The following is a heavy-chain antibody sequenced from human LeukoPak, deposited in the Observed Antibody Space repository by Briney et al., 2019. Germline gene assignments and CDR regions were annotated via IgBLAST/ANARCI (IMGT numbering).Heavy chain of an antibody. CDR3: AKDRRPNSYSSSWLDY. D-gene: IGHD6-13*01. Sequence: SETLSLTCTVSGGSISSYYWSWIRQPAGKGLEWIGRIYTSGSTNYNPSLKSRVTISVDTSKNQFSLKLSSVTAADTAVYYCAKDRRPNSYSSSWLDYWGQGTLITVSS. CDR1: GGSISSYY. V-gene: IGHV4-4*07. CDR2: IYTSGST. J-gene: IGHJ4*02.